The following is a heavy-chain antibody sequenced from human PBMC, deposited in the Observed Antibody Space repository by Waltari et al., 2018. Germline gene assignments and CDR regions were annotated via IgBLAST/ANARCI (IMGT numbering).Heavy chain of an antibody. CDR1: GGSFSGYY. CDR3: ARGIVVMVFDY. V-gene: IGHV4-34*01. Sequence: QVQLQQWGAGLLKPSETLSLTCAVYGGSFSGYYWSWIRQPPGKGLEWIGEINHSGSTNYNPSLKSRVTISVYTSKNQFSLKLSSVTAADTAVYYCARGIVVMVFDYWGQGTLVTVSS. D-gene: IGHD3-22*01. CDR2: INHSGST. J-gene: IGHJ4*02.